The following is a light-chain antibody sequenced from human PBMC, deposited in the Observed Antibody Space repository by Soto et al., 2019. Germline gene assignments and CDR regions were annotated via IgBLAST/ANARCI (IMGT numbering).Light chain of an antibody. Sequence: QAVVTQEPSLTVSPGGTVTLTCASSAGAVTSAYYTNWLQQKPGQAPRALIYSTSEKHSWTPARFSGSLLGGKAALTLSAAQPEDEADYYCLLYYGVIQMLFGGGTNLTVL. CDR3: LLYYGVIQML. J-gene: IGLJ2*01. CDR1: AGAVTSAYY. V-gene: IGLV7-43*01. CDR2: STS.